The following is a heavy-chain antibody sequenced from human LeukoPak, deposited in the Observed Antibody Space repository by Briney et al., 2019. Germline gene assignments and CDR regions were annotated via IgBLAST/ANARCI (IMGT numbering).Heavy chain of an antibody. V-gene: IGHV4-59*01. Sequence: SETLSLTCTVSGGSMSSYYWSWIRQPPGKGLEWIGXXXYSGSTNYNPSLKSRVTISVDTSKNQFSLKLSSVTAADTAVYYCARAGYSNEGYSGYGHEDYWGQGTLVTVSS. J-gene: IGHJ4*02. CDR2: XXYSGST. CDR1: GGSMSSYY. CDR3: ARAGYSNEGYSGYGHEDY. D-gene: IGHD5-12*01.